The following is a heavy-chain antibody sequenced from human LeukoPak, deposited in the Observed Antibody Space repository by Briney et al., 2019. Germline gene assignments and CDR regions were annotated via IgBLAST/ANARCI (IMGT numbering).Heavy chain of an antibody. CDR1: GFTFSSYS. CDR3: ARALDSSGYLLPDY. V-gene: IGHV3-21*01. J-gene: IGHJ4*02. CDR2: ISSSSSYI. Sequence: SGGSLRLSCAASGFTFSSYSMNWVRQAPGKRLEWVSSISSSSSYIYYADSVKGRFTISRDNAKNSLYLQMNSLRAEDTAVYYCARALDSSGYLLPDYWGQGTLVTVSS. D-gene: IGHD3-22*01.